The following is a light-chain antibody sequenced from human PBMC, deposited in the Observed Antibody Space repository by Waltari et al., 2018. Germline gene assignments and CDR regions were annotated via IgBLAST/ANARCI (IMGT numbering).Light chain of an antibody. J-gene: IGLJ1*01. CDR1: SSNIGSGYD. CDR3: QSHDSRLSGYV. CDR2: GNS. V-gene: IGLV1-40*01. Sequence: QSVLTQPPSVSGAPGQRVTISCTGSSSNIGSGYDVRRHQQLQGTAPKLLLYGNSNRPSGVADRFSGSKSGTSASLAITGLQAQDEADYYCQSHDSRLSGYVFGTGTKVTVL.